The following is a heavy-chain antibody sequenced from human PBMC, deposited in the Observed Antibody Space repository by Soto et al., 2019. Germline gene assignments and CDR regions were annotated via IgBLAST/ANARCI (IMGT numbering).Heavy chain of an antibody. Sequence: EVQLLESGGGLVQPGGSLRLSCAASGFTFSNYAMSWVRQAPGKGPEWVSGISGGGIDTYYVDSVKGRFIISRDNSRNTVYLQMSTLRVDDAAVYYCAKEAASIGVPLFDSWGQGTLVTVSS. CDR3: AKEAASIGVPLFDS. V-gene: IGHV3-23*02. J-gene: IGHJ4*02. CDR2: ISGGGIDT. D-gene: IGHD3-3*01. CDR1: GFTFSNYA.